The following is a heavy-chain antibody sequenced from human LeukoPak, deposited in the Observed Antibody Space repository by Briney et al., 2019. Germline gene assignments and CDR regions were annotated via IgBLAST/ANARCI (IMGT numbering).Heavy chain of an antibody. D-gene: IGHD3-9*01. CDR3: ARDRGYDISTGYVPNYGMDV. CDR1: GGSISSYY. CDR2: IYYSGST. Sequence: SGTLSLTCTVSGGSISSYYWSWIRQPPGKGLEWIGYIYYSGSTNYNPSLKSRVTISVDTSKNQFSLKLSSVTAADTAVYYCARDRGYDISTGYVPNYGMDVWGQGTTVTVSS. J-gene: IGHJ6*02. V-gene: IGHV4-59*01.